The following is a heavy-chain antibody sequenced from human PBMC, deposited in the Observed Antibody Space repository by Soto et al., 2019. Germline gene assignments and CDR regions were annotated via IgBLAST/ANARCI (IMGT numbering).Heavy chain of an antibody. V-gene: IGHV1-18*01. D-gene: IGHD6-19*01. CDR3: ERDLSRLLAVADY. J-gene: IGHJ4*02. CDR1: GYTFSSYG. Sequence: QVQLVQSGAEVKKPGASVKVSCKASGYTFSSYGISWVRQAPGQGLEWVGWISAYNGDTNYAEKFQGRVTVTTDTCTNTVYMELRSLRSEDKAVYYCERDLSRLLAVADYWGQGTLVTVSS. CDR2: ISAYNGDT.